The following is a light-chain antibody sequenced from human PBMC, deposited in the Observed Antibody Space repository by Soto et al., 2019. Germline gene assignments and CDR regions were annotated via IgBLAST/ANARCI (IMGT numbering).Light chain of an antibody. Sequence: DIQMTQSPPFLSASVGDRVTIACRASQSITSFLNWYQQKPGKAPKLLIYAASTLQSGVPSRFSGSGFGTDFTLTISSLQPEDFATYYCQQSYDLFSFGPGTKVDF. V-gene: IGKV1-39*01. CDR3: QQSYDLFS. CDR2: AAS. J-gene: IGKJ3*01. CDR1: QSITSF.